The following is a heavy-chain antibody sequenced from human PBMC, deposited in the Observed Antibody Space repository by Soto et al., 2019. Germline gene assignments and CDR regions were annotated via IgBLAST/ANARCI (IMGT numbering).Heavy chain of an antibody. CDR3: ARGDQLPMYGMDV. J-gene: IGHJ6*02. CDR1: GYSFTSYW. D-gene: IGHD2-2*01. Sequence: LGESLKISCKGSGYSFTSYWIGWVRQMPGKGLEWMGIIYPGDSDTRYSPSFQGQVTISADKSISTAYLQWSSLKASDTAMYYCARGDQLPMYGMDVWGQGTTVTVSS. CDR2: IYPGDSDT. V-gene: IGHV5-51*01.